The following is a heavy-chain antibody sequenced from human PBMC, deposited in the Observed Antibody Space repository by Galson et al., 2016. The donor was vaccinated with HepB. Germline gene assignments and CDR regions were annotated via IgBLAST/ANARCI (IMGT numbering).Heavy chain of an antibody. V-gene: IGHV3-23*01. Sequence: SLRLSCAASGFTFSSYAMSWVRQAPGKGLEWVSAITGSGGSTYYTDSVKGRFTISRDNSKNTLYLQMNSLRAEDTAVHYCAHPRTPTTSYFDYWGQGTLVTVSS. CDR1: GFTFSSYA. CDR2: ITGSGGST. D-gene: IGHD4-11*01. J-gene: IGHJ4*02. CDR3: AHPRTPTTSYFDY.